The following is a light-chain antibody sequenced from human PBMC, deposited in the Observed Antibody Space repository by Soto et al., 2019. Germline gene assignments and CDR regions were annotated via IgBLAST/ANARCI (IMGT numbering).Light chain of an antibody. V-gene: IGLV2-8*01. Sequence: QSALTQPPSASGSPGQSVTISCTGTSSDVGGYNYLSWYQHRPGKAPQLIIYEVTKRPSGVPNRFFGSKSGNTASLTVSGLPADDEADYFCMSYAGMYTYVFGTGTKLTVL. CDR3: MSYAGMYTYV. CDR2: EVT. CDR1: SSDVGGYNY. J-gene: IGLJ1*01.